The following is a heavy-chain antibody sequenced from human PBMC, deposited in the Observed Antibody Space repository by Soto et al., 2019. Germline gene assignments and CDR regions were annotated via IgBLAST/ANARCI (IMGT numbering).Heavy chain of an antibody. CDR2: INQDGSEK. V-gene: IGHV3-7*01. CDR1: GFTFRSYA. Sequence: GGSQRLSCTASGFTFRSYAMSWVRQAPGKGLEWVANINQDGSEKYFVGSVNGRFTISRDNAKNSLFLHVNSLRAEDTAVYYCAREKRANGYFDYWGQGTLVTVSS. J-gene: IGHJ4*02. D-gene: IGHD6-25*01. CDR3: AREKRANGYFDY.